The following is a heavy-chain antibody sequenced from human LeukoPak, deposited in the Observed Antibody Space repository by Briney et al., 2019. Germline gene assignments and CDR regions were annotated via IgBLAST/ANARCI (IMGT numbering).Heavy chain of an antibody. CDR3: ARDRCSSTSCYSLDY. J-gene: IGHJ4*02. CDR1: GFTFSGYW. CDR2: INSDGSST. D-gene: IGHD2-2*01. V-gene: IGHV3-74*01. Sequence: GGSLRLPCAASGFTFSGYWMHWVRQAPGKGLVWVSRINSDGSSTSYADSVKGRFTISRDSAKNTLYLQMNSLRAEDTAIYYCARDRCSSTSCYSLDYWGQGTLVTVSS.